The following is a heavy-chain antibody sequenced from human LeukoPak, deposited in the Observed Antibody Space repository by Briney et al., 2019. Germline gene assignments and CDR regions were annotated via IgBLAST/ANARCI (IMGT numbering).Heavy chain of an antibody. CDR2: INSDGSWT. V-gene: IGHV3-74*01. CDR3: AKRIAVAGDY. Sequence: GGSLSLSCAASGNYWMHWVRQAPGKGLVWVSHINSDGSWTSYADSVKGRFTISKDNAKNTVYLQMNSLRAEDTAVYYCAKRIAVAGDYWGQGTLVTVSS. CDR1: GNYW. J-gene: IGHJ4*02. D-gene: IGHD6-19*01.